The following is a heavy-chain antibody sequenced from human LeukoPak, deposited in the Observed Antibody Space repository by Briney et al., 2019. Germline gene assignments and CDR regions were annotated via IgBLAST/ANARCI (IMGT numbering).Heavy chain of an antibody. CDR3: ARLGLEFSATAGMDV. CDR2: IDPSDSYT. CDR1: GYSFTSYW. D-gene: IGHD7-27*01. V-gene: IGHV5-10-1*01. J-gene: IGHJ6*02. Sequence: GGSLQISCQGSGYSFTSYWISWVRQMPGKGLEWMGSIDPSDSYTNYSPSFQGHVTISADKSISTAYLQWSSLKASDTAIYYCARLGLEFSATAGMDVWGQGTTVTVSS.